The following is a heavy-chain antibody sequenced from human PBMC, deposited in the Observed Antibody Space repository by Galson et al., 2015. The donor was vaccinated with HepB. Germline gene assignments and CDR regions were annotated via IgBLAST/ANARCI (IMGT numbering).Heavy chain of an antibody. CDR3: ARGRGYGSGSYSTISFEY. J-gene: IGHJ4*02. V-gene: IGHV3-33*01. D-gene: IGHD3-10*01. CDR1: GFTFSSYG. CDR2: IWYDGSNK. Sequence: SLRLSCAASGFTFSSYGMHWVRQAPGKGLEWVAVIWYDGSNKYYADSVKGRFTISRDNSKNTLYLQMNSLRAEDTAVYYCARGRGYGSGSYSTISFEYWGQGALVTVFS.